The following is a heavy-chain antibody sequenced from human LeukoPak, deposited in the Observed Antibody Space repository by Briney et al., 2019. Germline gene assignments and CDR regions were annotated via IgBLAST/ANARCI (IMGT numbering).Heavy chain of an antibody. CDR2: MNPNSGNT. J-gene: IGHJ4*02. CDR3: AREARYGSGSYPSYFDY. CDR1: GYTFTSYD. V-gene: IGHV1-8*01. Sequence: ASVKVSCKASGYTFTSYDINWVRQATGQGLEWMGWMNPNSGNTGYAQKFQGRVTMTRNTSISTAYMELSSLRSEDTAVYYCAREARYGSGSYPSYFDYWGQGTLVTVSS. D-gene: IGHD3-10*01.